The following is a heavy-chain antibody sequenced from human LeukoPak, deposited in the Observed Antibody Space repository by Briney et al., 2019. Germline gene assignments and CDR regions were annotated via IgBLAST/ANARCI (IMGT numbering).Heavy chain of an antibody. CDR3: ARGLSLYGDYGIDY. D-gene: IGHD4-17*01. J-gene: IGHJ4*02. CDR2: INHSGST. V-gene: IGHV4-34*01. CDR1: GGSFSGYY. Sequence: SETLSLTCAVYGGSFSGYYWSWIRQPPGKGLEWIGEINHSGSTNYNPSLKSRVTISVDTSKNQFSLKLSSVTAADTAAYYCARGLSLYGDYGIDYWGQGTLVTVSS.